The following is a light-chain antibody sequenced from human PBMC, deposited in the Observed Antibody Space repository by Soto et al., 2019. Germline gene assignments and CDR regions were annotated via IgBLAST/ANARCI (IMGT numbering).Light chain of an antibody. J-gene: IGLJ1*01. CDR2: DVT. CDR3: CSYEGSYVYV. V-gene: IGLV2-11*01. CDR1: SSDVGGYNF. Sequence: QSALTQPRSVSASPGQSVTISYTGTSSDVGGYNFVSWYQQHPGKAPKLLIYDVTKRPSGVPDRFSGSKSGNTASLTISGLQAEDEADYYCCSYEGSYVYVFGTGTKVTVL.